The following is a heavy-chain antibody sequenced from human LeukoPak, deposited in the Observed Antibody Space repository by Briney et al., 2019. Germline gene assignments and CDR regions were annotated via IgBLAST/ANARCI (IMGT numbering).Heavy chain of an antibody. V-gene: IGHV1-18*01. CDR3: AGKGYYYDSSGYLN. J-gene: IGHJ4*02. CDR2: ISAYNGNT. CDR1: GYTFTSYG. Sequence: ASVKVSCKASGYTFTSYGISWVRQAPGQGLEWMGWISAYNGNTNYAQKLQGRVTMTTDTSTSTAYMELRSLRSDDTAVYYCAGKGYYYDSSGYLNWGQGTLVTVSS. D-gene: IGHD3-22*01.